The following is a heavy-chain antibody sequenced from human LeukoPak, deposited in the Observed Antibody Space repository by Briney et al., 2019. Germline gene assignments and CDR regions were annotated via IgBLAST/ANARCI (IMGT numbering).Heavy chain of an antibody. CDR2: IIGSGVAT. J-gene: IGHJ4*02. D-gene: IGHD2-15*01. CDR3: AREYCSGGSCYRRQYYFDY. V-gene: IGHV3-23*01. Sequence: GGSLRLSCAASGFTFSSYAMSWVRQAPGKGLEWVSIIIGSGVATYYADSVKGRFTISRDNSKNTLYLQMNSLRAEDTAVYYCAREYCSGGSCYRRQYYFDYWGQGTLVTVSS. CDR1: GFTFSSYA.